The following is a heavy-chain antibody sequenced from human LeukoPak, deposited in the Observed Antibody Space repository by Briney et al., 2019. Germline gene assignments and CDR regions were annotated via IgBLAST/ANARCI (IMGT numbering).Heavy chain of an antibody. D-gene: IGHD2-21*02. J-gene: IGHJ6*02. CDR2: VNPNSGNT. CDR3: ARDRWGDDYYYGMDV. Sequence: GASVKVSCKASGYTFTSYDINWVRQATGQGLEWMGWVNPNSGNTGYAQKFQGRVTMTRNTSISTAYMELSSLRSEDTAVYYCARDRWGDDYYYGMDVWGQGTTVTVSS. V-gene: IGHV1-8*01. CDR1: GYTFTSYD.